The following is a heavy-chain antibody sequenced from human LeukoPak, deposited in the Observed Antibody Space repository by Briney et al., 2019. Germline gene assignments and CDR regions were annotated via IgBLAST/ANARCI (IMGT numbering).Heavy chain of an antibody. Sequence: GGSLRLSCAASGFTFGDYAMNWVRQAPGKGLECVSSISGEGGDTFHTDSVKGRFTISRDNSQNTLYLQMDSLRAEDTALYYCAKEYSGYDFDYWGQGTLVTVSS. V-gene: IGHV3-23*01. CDR3: AKEYSGYDFDY. CDR2: ISGEGGDT. CDR1: GFTFGDYA. D-gene: IGHD5-12*01. J-gene: IGHJ4*02.